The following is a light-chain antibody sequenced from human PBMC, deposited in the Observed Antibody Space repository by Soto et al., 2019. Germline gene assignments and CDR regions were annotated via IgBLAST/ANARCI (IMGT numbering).Light chain of an antibody. V-gene: IGKV1-5*01. CDR2: DAS. CDR3: QQYNSYPLT. Sequence: DIQMTQSPSTLSASVGDRVTITCRASQSISSSLAWYQQKPGKAPKLLIFDASSLESGVPSRFSGSGSGTEFTLTISSLQPDDFATYYCQQYNSYPLTFGGGAKVDIK. CDR1: QSISSS. J-gene: IGKJ4*01.